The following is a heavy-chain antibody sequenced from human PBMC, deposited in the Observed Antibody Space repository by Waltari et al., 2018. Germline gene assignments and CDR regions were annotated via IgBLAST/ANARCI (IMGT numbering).Heavy chain of an antibody. Sequence: QVQLVQSGAEVKKPGSSVKVSCKASGGTFSSYAISWVRQAPGQGLEWMGGIIPSFGTANYAQKFHGRVTITADESTSTAYMELSSLRSEDTAVYYCARDLEGIAAAGYWYFDLWGRGTLVTVSS. V-gene: IGHV1-69*01. CDR1: GGTFSSYA. CDR3: ARDLEGIAAAGYWYFDL. CDR2: IIPSFGTA. J-gene: IGHJ2*01. D-gene: IGHD6-13*01.